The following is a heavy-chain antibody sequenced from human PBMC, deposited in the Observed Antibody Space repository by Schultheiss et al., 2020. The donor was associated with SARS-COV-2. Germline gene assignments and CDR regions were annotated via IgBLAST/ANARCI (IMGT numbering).Heavy chain of an antibody. J-gene: IGHJ4*02. D-gene: IGHD5-12*01. CDR3: ARVGYSGYDSFVY. CDR2: INYSGST. Sequence: SETLSLTCTVSGGSISSYYWSWIRQPPGKGLEWIGYINYSGSTNYNPSLKSRVTISVDTSKNQFSLKLSSVTAADTAVYYCARVGYSGYDSFVYWGQGTLVTVSS. V-gene: IGHV4-59*08. CDR1: GGSISSYY.